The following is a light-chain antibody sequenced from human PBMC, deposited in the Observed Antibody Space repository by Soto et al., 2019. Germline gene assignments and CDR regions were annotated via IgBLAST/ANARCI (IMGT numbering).Light chain of an antibody. CDR3: QHYNSYSEA. CDR2: KAS. CDR1: QTISSW. J-gene: IGKJ1*01. Sequence: DIQMTQSPSTRSGSAGDRVTISCRASQTISSWLAWYQTTPGKAPKILIYKASTLKSGVPSRFSGSGSGKEFTLTISRLQPDDFATYDGQHYNSYSEAFGQGTKVDIK. V-gene: IGKV1-5*03.